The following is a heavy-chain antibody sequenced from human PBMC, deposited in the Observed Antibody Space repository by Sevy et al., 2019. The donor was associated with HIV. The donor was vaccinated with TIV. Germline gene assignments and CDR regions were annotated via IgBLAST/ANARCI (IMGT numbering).Heavy chain of an antibody. Sequence: ATVKVSCKASGYSFTSYGISWVRQAPRQGLERTGWISTYTGNTNYAQKLQVRVTMTTDTSTSTAYMELRSLRSDDTGIYYCARPEKYCSGGGCYSDYWGQGTQVTVSS. V-gene: IGHV1-18*04. CDR3: ARPEKYCSGGGCYSDY. J-gene: IGHJ4*02. D-gene: IGHD2-15*01. CDR1: GYSFTSYG. CDR2: ISTYTGNT.